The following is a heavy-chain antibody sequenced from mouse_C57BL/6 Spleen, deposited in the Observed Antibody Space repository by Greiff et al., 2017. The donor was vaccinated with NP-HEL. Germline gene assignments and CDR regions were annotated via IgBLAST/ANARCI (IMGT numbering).Heavy chain of an antibody. D-gene: IGHD4-1*01. CDR2: IDPSDSYT. Sequence: QVQLQQSGAELVKPGASVKLSCKASGYTFTSYWMQWVKQRPGQGLEWIGEIDPSDSYTNYNQKFKGKATLTVDTSSSTAYMQLSSLTSEDSAVYYCARKGPLGYAMDYWGQGTSVTVSS. V-gene: IGHV1-50*01. CDR3: ARKGPLGYAMDY. CDR1: GYTFTSYW. J-gene: IGHJ4*01.